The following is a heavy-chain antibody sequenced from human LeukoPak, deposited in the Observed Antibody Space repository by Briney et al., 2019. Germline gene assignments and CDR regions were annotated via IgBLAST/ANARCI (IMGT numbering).Heavy chain of an antibody. CDR3: ARGNWDSSGWYYDY. Sequence: SVKVSCKASGGTFSSYAISWVRQAPGQGLEWMGRIISIFGTANYAQKFQGRVTITTDESTDTAYMELSSLRSEDTAVYYCARGNWDSSGWYYDYWGQGTLVTVSS. V-gene: IGHV1-69*05. CDR2: IISIFGTA. J-gene: IGHJ4*02. CDR1: GGTFSSYA. D-gene: IGHD6-19*01.